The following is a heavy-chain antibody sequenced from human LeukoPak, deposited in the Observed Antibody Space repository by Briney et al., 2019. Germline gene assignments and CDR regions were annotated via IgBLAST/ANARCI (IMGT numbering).Heavy chain of an antibody. D-gene: IGHD1-1*01. Sequence: WGALRLSCAASGFSFSNYGMHWVRQAPGKGLGGGAFIWYDGSQEYYADSVKGRFTISRDNSKNTLYLQMNSLRPDDTAVYYCAKVRTPGTPYFDSWGQGTLVTVSS. CDR2: IWYDGSQE. J-gene: IGHJ4*02. CDR3: AKVRTPGTPYFDS. CDR1: GFSFSNYG. V-gene: IGHV3-30*02.